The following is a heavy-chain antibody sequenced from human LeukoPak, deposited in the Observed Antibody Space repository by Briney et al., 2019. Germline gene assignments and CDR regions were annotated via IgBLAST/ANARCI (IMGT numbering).Heavy chain of an antibody. V-gene: IGHV3-11*05. CDR2: ISSSSYT. D-gene: IGHD6-13*01. CDR1: GFTFSDYY. J-gene: IGHJ4*02. CDR3: ARAPYSSSWYYFDY. Sequence: GGSLRLPCAASGFTFSDYYMSWIRQAPGKGLEWVSYISSSSYTNYADSVKGRFTISRDNAKNSLYLQMNSLRAEDTAVYYCARAPYSSSWYYFDYWGQGTLVTVSS.